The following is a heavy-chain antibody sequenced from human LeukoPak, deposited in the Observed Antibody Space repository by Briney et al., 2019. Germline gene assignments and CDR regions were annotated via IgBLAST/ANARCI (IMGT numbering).Heavy chain of an antibody. Sequence: SETLSLTCTVSGGSISSSSYYWGWIRQPPGKGLEWIGSIYYSGSTYYNPSLKSRVTTSVDTSKNQFSLKLSSVTAADTAVYYCALDSSGYYLHFDYWGQGTLVTVSS. J-gene: IGHJ4*02. CDR1: GGSISSSSYY. V-gene: IGHV4-39*01. D-gene: IGHD3-22*01. CDR3: ALDSSGYYLHFDY. CDR2: IYYSGST.